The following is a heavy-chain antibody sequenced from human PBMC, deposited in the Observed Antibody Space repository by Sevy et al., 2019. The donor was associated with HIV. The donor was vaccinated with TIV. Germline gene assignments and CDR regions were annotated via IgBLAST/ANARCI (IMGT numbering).Heavy chain of an antibody. Sequence: SETLSLTCTVSGGSISSGGYYWSWIRQPPGRGLEGIGSIYYTGSTYYNLSLKSRLTISVDTSKNQCSLKLTTVTAADTAIYYCAGDLRGRVNWGQGTLVTVSS. V-gene: IGHV4-31*03. CDR2: IYYTGST. D-gene: IGHD3-10*01. J-gene: IGHJ4*02. CDR1: GGSISSGGYY. CDR3: AGDLRGRVN.